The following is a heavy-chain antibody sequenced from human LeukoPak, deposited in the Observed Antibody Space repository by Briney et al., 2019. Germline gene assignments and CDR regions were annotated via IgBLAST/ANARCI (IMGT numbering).Heavy chain of an antibody. V-gene: IGHV3-9*01. CDR2: VTWTSGII. CDR1: GFTVDDYA. CDR3: AKGKRSGLVYSAIDH. J-gene: IGHJ4*02. Sequence: PGRSLRLSCAASGFTVDDYAMHWVRQAPGKGMEWVSGVTWTSGIIVYAASVKGRFTVSRHNARNSLSLEMTSLRGDDTALYYCAKGKRSGLVYSAIDHWGQGTLGSASS. D-gene: IGHD3/OR15-3a*01.